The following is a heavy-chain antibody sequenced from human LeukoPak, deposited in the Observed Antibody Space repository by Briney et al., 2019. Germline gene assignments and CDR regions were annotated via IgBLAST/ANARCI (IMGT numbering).Heavy chain of an antibody. CDR2: ISAYNGNT. CDR3: ARGPHIVVVPAANDY. J-gene: IGHJ4*02. Sequence: GASVKVSCKASGYTFTSYGISWVRQAPGQGLEWMGRISAYNGNTNYAQKLQGRVTMTTDTSTSTAYMELRSLRSDDTAVYYCARGPHIVVVPAANDYWGQGTLVTVSS. D-gene: IGHD2-2*01. V-gene: IGHV1-18*01. CDR1: GYTFTSYG.